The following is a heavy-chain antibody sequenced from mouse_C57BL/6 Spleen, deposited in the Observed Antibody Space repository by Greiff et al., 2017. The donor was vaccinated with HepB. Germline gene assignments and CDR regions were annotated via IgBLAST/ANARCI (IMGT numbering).Heavy chain of an antibody. CDR3: ARRDYSNLGWLAY. V-gene: IGHV1-61*01. CDR2: IYPSDSET. CDR1: GYTFTSYW. D-gene: IGHD2-5*01. J-gene: IGHJ3*01. Sequence: QVQLQQPGAELVRPGSSVKLSCKASGYTFTSYWMDWVKQRPGQGLEWIGNIYPSDSETHYNQKFKDKATLTVDKSSSTAYMQLSSLTSEDSAVYYCARRDYSNLGWLAYWGQGTLVTVSA.